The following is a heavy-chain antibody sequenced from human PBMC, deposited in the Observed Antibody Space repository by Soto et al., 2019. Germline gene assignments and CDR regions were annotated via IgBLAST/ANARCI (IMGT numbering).Heavy chain of an antibody. V-gene: IGHV4-4*07. CDR1: GGSISEKY. J-gene: IGHJ5*02. Sequence: SETLSLTCIVSGGSISEKYWNWVRQPPGKGLEWIGLIFANGHTDYNPSPKSRVTMSVDASKNQFSLRLTSMTAADTAVYYCVASLAASGLNWLDPWGRGXLVTVYS. CDR2: IFANGHT. CDR3: VASLAASGLNWLDP. D-gene: IGHD6-13*01.